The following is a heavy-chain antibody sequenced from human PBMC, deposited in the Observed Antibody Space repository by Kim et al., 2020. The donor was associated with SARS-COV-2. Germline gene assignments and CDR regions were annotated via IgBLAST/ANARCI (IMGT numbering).Heavy chain of an antibody. CDR1: GFTFDDYA. CDR3: AKDYYDSSGYYNNFDY. CDR2: ISWNSGSI. D-gene: IGHD3-22*01. V-gene: IGHV3-9*01. Sequence: GGSLRLSCAASGFTFDDYAMHWVRQAPGKGLEWVSGISWNSGSIGYADSVKGRFTTSRDNAKNSLYLQMNSLRAEDTALYYCAKDYYDSSGYYNNFDYWGQGTLVTVSS. J-gene: IGHJ4*02.